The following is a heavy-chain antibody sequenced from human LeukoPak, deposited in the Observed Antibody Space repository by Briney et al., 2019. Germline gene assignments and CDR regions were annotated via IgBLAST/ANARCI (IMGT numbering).Heavy chain of an antibody. J-gene: IGHJ6*03. CDR3: ARDCGGHYYYYYMDV. V-gene: IGHV1-2*02. Sequence: GASVKVSCKASGYTFTGYYMHWVRQAPGQGLEWMGWINPNSGGTNYAQKLQGRVTMTTDTSTSTAYMELRSLRSDDTAVYYCARDCGGHYYYYYMDVWGKGTTVTISS. CDR2: INPNSGGT. D-gene: IGHD2-21*01. CDR1: GYTFTGYY.